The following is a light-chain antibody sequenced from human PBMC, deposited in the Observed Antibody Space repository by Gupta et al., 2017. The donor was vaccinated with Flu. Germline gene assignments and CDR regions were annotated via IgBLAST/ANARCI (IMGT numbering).Light chain of an antibody. Sequence: DRVAITCQANEDISNYLNWYQHKPGKAPELLSYEASTFETGVPSRFSGTGSGLEFTLTINNLQAEDTATYFCQQFDDGPHISFGPGTKVDV. CDR1: EDISNY. CDR3: QQFDDGPHIS. V-gene: IGKV1-33*01. J-gene: IGKJ3*01. CDR2: EAS.